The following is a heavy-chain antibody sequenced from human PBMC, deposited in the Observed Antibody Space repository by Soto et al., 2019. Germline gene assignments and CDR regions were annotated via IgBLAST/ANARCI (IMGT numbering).Heavy chain of an antibody. J-gene: IGHJ3*02. CDR2: ISDGGDLT. CDR3: ARRAFSSSRSFDI. Sequence: VQLLESGGDLVHPGGSLRLSCTGSGFAFSSHPMSWVRQAPERGLEWVSGISDGGDLTYNADSVRGRFTISRDNSKNTLFLQMNSLRVEDTAVYYCARRAFSSSRSFDIWGQGTMVTVSS. V-gene: IGHV3-23*01. CDR1: GFAFSSHP. D-gene: IGHD6-6*01.